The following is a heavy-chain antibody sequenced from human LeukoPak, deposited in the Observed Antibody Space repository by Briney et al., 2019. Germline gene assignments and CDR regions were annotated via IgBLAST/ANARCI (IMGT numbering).Heavy chain of an antibody. Sequence: PGGSLRPSCAASGFTFSNYAVSWVRQAPGKGLEWVSAISGSGGSTYYADSVKGRFTISRDNSKNTLYLQMNSLRADDTAVYYCARAHSSSWSPFDYWGREPWSPSPQ. CDR2: ISGSGGST. CDR1: GFTFSNYA. V-gene: IGHV3-23*01. J-gene: IGHJ4*02. D-gene: IGHD6-13*01. CDR3: ARAHSSSWSPFDY.